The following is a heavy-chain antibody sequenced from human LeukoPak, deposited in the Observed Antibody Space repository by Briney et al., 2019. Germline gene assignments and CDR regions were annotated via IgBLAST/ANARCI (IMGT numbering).Heavy chain of an antibody. Sequence: SETLSLTCTVSGVSTSSGYWSWLRQPAGKGLEWMGRISTSVPTYYNPSLKSRVTMSLDTSENQFSLKVNSVTAADTAVYYCARGYGSGSYSTWGQGTLVTVPS. CDR2: ISTSVPT. CDR1: GVSTSSGY. D-gene: IGHD3-10*01. V-gene: IGHV4-4*07. CDR3: ARGYGSGSYST. J-gene: IGHJ5*02.